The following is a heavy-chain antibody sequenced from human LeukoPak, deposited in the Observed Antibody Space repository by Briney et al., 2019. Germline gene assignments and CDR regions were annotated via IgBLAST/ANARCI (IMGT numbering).Heavy chain of an antibody. V-gene: IGHV3-53*01. CDR2: FYKGDST. Sequence: GGSLRLSCAASGFSVSNSYMYWVRQAPGKGLEWVSFFYKGDSTYYAESVRGRFTISRDNSKNTLYLQMNSLRAEDTAVYYCAKDTPFGGYWGQGTLVTVSS. J-gene: IGHJ4*02. CDR3: AKDTPFGGY. D-gene: IGHD3-16*01. CDR1: GFSVSNSY.